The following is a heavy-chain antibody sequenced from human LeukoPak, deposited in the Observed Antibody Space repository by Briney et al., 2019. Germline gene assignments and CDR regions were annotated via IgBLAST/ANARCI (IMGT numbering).Heavy chain of an antibody. CDR1: GYTFTSYY. CDR3: ARSNGYCSSTSCYYYFDY. Sequence: ASVKVSCKASGYTFTSYYMHWVRQAPGQGLECMGIINPSGGSTSYAQKFQGRVTMTRDMSTSTVYMELSSLRSEDTAVYYCARSNGYCSSTSCYYYFDYWGQGTLVTVSS. D-gene: IGHD2-2*03. CDR2: INPSGGST. J-gene: IGHJ4*02. V-gene: IGHV1-46*01.